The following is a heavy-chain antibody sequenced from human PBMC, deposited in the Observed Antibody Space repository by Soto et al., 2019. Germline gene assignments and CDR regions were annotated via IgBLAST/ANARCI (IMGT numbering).Heavy chain of an antibody. CDR1: GCSINSSSYY. J-gene: IGHJ4*02. D-gene: IGHD3-10*01. CDR3: ARRRSVGECDY. Sequence: QLQLQESGPGLVKPSETLSLTCSVSGCSINSSSYYWGWIRQPPGKGLEWIGSIYYSGGAYYNPSRQSRVTISIDTSKNQFSLRLSSVTAADTAVYYCARRRSVGECDYWGQGILVTFSS. CDR2: IYYSGGA. V-gene: IGHV4-39*01.